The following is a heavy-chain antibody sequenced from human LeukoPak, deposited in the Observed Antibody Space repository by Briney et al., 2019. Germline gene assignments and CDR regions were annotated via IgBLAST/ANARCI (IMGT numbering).Heavy chain of an antibody. CDR2: IYHSGST. Sequence: PSQTLSLTCAVSGGSISSGGYSWSWIRQPPGKGLEWIGYIYHSGSTYYNPSLKSRVTISVDRSKNQFSLKLSSVTAADTAVYYCASGCGKDLTYWGQGTLVTVSS. CDR3: ASGCGKDLTY. D-gene: IGHD2-15*01. J-gene: IGHJ4*02. V-gene: IGHV4-30-2*01. CDR1: GGSISSGGYS.